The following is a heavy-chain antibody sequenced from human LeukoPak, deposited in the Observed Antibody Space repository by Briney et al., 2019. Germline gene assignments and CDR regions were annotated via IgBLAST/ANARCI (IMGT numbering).Heavy chain of an antibody. CDR2: IYYSGST. V-gene: IGHV4-39*01. J-gene: IGHJ4*02. CDR1: GGSISSSSYY. D-gene: IGHD3-22*01. Sequence: SETLSLTCTVSGGSISSSSYYWGWIRQPPGKGLEWIGRIYYSGSTYYNPSRKSRVTISVDTSKNQFSLKLSSVTAADTAVYYCASHYRGSGYPSYSYYFDYWGQGTLVTVSS. CDR3: ASHYRGSGYPSYSYYFDY.